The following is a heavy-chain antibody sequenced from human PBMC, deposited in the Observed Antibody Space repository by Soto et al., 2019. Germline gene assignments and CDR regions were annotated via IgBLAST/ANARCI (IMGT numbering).Heavy chain of an antibody. V-gene: IGHV4-39*07. CDR2: IYYSGST. D-gene: IGHD2-15*01. Sequence: TSETLSLTCTVSGGSISSSSYYWGWIRQPPGKGLEWIGKIYYSGSTNYNPSLKSRVTISVDTSKNQFSLKLSSVTAADTAVYYCARGRFVYSWFDPWGQGTLVTVSS. CDR3: ARGRFVYSWFDP. CDR1: GGSISSSSYY. J-gene: IGHJ5*02.